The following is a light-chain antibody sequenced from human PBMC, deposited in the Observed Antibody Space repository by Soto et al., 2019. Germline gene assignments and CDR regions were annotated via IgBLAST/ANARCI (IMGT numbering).Light chain of an antibody. V-gene: IGKV3-20*01. J-gene: IGKJ1*01. CDR3: QQYGRSPST. Sequence: DIVLTQSPGTLSLSPGERATLSCRASQSVSSSYLAWYQQKPGQAPRLLIYGASSRATGIPDRFSGGGSGPDFNLTISRLEPEDFAVYYCQQYGRSPSTFGQGTKVEIK. CDR2: GAS. CDR1: QSVSSSY.